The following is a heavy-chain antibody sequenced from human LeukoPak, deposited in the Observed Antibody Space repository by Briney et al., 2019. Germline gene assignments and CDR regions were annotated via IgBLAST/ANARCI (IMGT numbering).Heavy chain of an antibody. Sequence: GGSLRLSCAASGFTFSSYGMHWVRQAPGKGLEWVAVISYDGSNKYYADSVKGRFTISRDNSKNTLYLQMNSLRAEDTAVYYCAEGVGRYFDWLFLFDYWGQGTLVTVSS. D-gene: IGHD3-9*01. V-gene: IGHV3-30*18. CDR2: ISYDGSNK. CDR1: GFTFSSYG. CDR3: AEGVGRYFDWLFLFDY. J-gene: IGHJ4*02.